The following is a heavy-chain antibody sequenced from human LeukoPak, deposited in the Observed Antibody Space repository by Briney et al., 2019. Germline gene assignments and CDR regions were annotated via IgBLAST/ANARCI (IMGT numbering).Heavy chain of an antibody. V-gene: IGHV1-46*03. CDR2: INPSGGST. Sequence: ASVKVSCKASGYTFTSYYMHWLRQAPGQGLEWMGIINPSGGSTSYAQKFQGRVTMTRDTSTSTVYMELSSLRSEDTAVYYCARDYGEVVVPAGSAFDIWGQGTMVTVSS. CDR3: ARDYGEVVVPAGSAFDI. J-gene: IGHJ3*02. D-gene: IGHD2-2*01. CDR1: GYTFTSYY.